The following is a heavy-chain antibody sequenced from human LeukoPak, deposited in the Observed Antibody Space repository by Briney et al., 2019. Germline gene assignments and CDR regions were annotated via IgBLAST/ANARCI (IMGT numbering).Heavy chain of an antibody. CDR2: ISSNGGST. CDR1: GFTFSSYA. Sequence: PGGSLRLSCAASGFTFSSYAMSWVRQAPGKGLEYVSAISSNGGSTYYANSVKGRFTISRDNAKNSLYLQMNSLRAEDAAVYYCTRENWYIDYWGQGNLVTVSS. J-gene: IGHJ4*02. V-gene: IGHV3-64*01. CDR3: TRENWYIDY.